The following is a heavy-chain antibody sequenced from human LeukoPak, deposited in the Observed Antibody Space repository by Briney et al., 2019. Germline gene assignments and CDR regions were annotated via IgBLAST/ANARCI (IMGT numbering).Heavy chain of an antibody. D-gene: IGHD6-6*01. Sequence: GGSLRLSCAASGFTFSSYSMNWVRQAPGKGLEWVSSISSSSTYIYYADSVKGRFTISRDNAKNSLYLQMNSLRAEDTAVYYCARGGAARPNWFDPWGQGTLVTVSS. CDR2: ISSSSTYI. CDR3: ARGGAARPNWFDP. CDR1: GFTFSSYS. J-gene: IGHJ5*02. V-gene: IGHV3-21*01.